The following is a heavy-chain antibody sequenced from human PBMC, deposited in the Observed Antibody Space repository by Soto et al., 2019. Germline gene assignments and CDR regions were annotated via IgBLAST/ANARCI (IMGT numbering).Heavy chain of an antibody. CDR2: TYYRGTT. CDR3: ARPESDYYIAIDY. CDR1: GGSISSPIYY. V-gene: IGHV4-39*01. J-gene: IGHJ4*02. D-gene: IGHD3-22*01. Sequence: SETLSLTCTVSGGSISSPIYYWAWIRQPPGKGLEWIGSTYYRGTTYYNPSLKSRVTISVDTSKNQFSLKVKSVTAADTAVYYCARPESDYYIAIDYWGQGSLVTVSS.